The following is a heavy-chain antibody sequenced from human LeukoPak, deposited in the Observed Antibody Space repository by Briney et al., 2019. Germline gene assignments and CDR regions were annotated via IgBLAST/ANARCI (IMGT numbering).Heavy chain of an antibody. CDR2: IYFSGST. D-gene: IGHD6-19*01. J-gene: IGHJ4*02. V-gene: IGHV4-31*03. Sequence: PSETLSLTCTVSGGSISSGGYYWSWIRQHPGNGLEWIGYIYFSGSTYYNPSLKSRVTISVDTSKNQFSLKLSSMTAADTAVYYCARDNFSGSRFDYWGQGTLVTVSS. CDR1: GGSISSGGYY. CDR3: ARDNFSGSRFDY.